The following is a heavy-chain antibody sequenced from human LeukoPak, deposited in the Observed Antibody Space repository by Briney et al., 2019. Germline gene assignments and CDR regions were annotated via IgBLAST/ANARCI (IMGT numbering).Heavy chain of an antibody. CDR1: GFTFSSYG. CDR2: ISGSGGST. CDR3: AKSYSSDWYSFDY. J-gene: IGHJ4*02. Sequence: PGGSLRLSCAASGFTFSSYGMTWVRQAPGKGLEWVSAISGSGGSTFYADSVKGRVTISRDNSKNTLYLQMNSLRAEDTAVYYCAKSYSSDWYSFDYWGQGTLVPVSS. D-gene: IGHD6-13*01. V-gene: IGHV3-23*01.